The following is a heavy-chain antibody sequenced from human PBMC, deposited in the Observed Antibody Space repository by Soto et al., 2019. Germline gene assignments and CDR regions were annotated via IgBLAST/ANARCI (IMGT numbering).Heavy chain of an antibody. J-gene: IGHJ4*02. CDR2: ISWDGGST. D-gene: IGHD2-21*02. CDR3: AKAEERYGGNSGYFDY. CDR1: GFTFDDYT. V-gene: IGHV3-43*01. Sequence: GGSLRLSCAASGFTFDDYTMHWVRQAPGKGLEWVSLISWDGGSTYYADSVKGRFTISRDNSKNSLYLQMNSLRTEDTALYYCAKAEERYGGNSGYFDYWGQGTLVTVSS.